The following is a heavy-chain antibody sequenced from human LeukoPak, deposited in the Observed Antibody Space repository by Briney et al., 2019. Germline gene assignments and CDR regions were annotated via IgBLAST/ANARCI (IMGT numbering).Heavy chain of an antibody. V-gene: IGHV3-23*01. CDR3: AKRRRYYYDSSGYPGYYFDY. J-gene: IGHJ4*02. CDR2: ISGSGGST. CDR1: GFTFSSYA. Sequence: PGGSLSLSCAASGFTFSSYAMSWVRQAPGKGLEWVSAISGSGGSTYYADSVKGRFTISRDNSKNTVYLQMNSLRAEDTAVYYCAKRRRYYYDSSGYPGYYFDYWGQGTLVTVSS. D-gene: IGHD3-22*01.